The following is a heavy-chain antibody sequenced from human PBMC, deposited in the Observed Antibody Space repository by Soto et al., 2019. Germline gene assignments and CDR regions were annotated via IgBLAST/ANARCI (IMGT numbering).Heavy chain of an antibody. J-gene: IGHJ6*03. V-gene: IGHV3-11*01. CDR1: GFTFSDYY. CDR2: INSSGSTI. CDR3: ARDRDKYYYYYMDV. Sequence: PGGSLRLSCAASGFTFSDYYMSWIRQAPGKGLEWVSYINSSGSTIYYADSVKGRFTISRDNAKNSLYLQMNSLRAEDTAVYYCARDRDKYYYYYMDVWGKGTTVTVSS.